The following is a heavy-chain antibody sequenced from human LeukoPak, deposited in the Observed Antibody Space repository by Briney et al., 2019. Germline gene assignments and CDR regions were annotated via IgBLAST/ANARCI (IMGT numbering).Heavy chain of an antibody. Sequence: SETLSLTCTVSGGSISSYYWSWIRQPTGKGLEWIGYIYYSGSTNYNPSLKSRVTTSVDTSKNQFSLRLSSVTAADTAVYYCARASIAARSRAFDIWGQGTMVTVSS. CDR1: GGSISSYY. J-gene: IGHJ3*02. CDR3: ARASIAARSRAFDI. CDR2: IYYSGST. V-gene: IGHV4-59*01. D-gene: IGHD6-6*01.